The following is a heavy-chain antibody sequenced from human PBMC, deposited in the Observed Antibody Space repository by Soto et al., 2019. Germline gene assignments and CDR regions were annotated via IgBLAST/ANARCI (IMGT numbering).Heavy chain of an antibody. Sequence: QVQLVQSGAEVKKPGSSVKVSCKVSGGTFNIRWVRQAPGQWLEWMGGIIPVIDTANYARKFQGRVTITADRATNVVYLEMRSLRFEDTAVSYCARGSGADAFDIWGQGTVVTVSS. CDR2: IIPVIDTA. V-gene: IGHV1-69*06. CDR1: GGTFN. CDR3: ARGSGADAFDI. D-gene: IGHD7-27*01. J-gene: IGHJ3*02.